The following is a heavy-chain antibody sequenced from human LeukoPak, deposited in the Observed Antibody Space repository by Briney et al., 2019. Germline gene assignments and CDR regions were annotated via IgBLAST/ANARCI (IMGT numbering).Heavy chain of an antibody. CDR1: CYTCTSYD. J-gene: IGHJ4*02. CDR3: ARDTPLAVVDWLLALAY. V-gene: IGHV1-18*04. Sequence: GAAVKDSCKACCYTCTSYDISWVRQAPAQGLEGLGWISAYNGNTNYAQKLQGRLTMTTDTSTSTAYMGLRSLRSDDTAVYFCARDTPLAVVDWLLALAYWSQGTLVTV. CDR2: ISAYNGNT. D-gene: IGHD3-9*01.